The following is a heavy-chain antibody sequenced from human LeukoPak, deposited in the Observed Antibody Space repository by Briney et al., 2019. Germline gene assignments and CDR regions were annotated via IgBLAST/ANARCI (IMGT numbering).Heavy chain of an antibody. CDR2: IYYSGGT. Sequence: SETLSLTCTVSGGSISTYYWSWIRQPPGKGLEWIGYIYYSGGTNYNPSIKSRLTISVDTSKNQFSLRLSSVTAADTAVYYCARSPTGGSPFFDYWGQGTLVTVSS. V-gene: IGHV4-59*01. J-gene: IGHJ4*02. D-gene: IGHD2-15*01. CDR1: GGSISTYY. CDR3: ARSPTGGSPFFDY.